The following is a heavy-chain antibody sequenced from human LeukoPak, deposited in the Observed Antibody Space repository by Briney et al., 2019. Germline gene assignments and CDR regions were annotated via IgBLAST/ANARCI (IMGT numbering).Heavy chain of an antibody. Sequence: GGSLRLSCAASGFTFTKYWMTWVRQAPGKRLEWVANIKQDGSEKFYVDSVKGRFTISRDNAKNSLDLQINSLGAEDTAVYYCARGLDCRSTSCYLDNWGQGTLVTVSS. CDR2: IKQDGSEK. V-gene: IGHV3-7*01. CDR1: GFTFTKYW. D-gene: IGHD2-2*01. CDR3: ARGLDCRSTSCYLDN. J-gene: IGHJ4*02.